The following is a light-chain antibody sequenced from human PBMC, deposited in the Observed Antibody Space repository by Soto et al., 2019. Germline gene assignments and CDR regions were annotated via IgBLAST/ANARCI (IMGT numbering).Light chain of an antibody. Sequence: EIVLTQSPATLSLSPGERATLSCRASQSVSSYLAWYQQNPGHAPRLLIYDASNRATGIPARFSGSGSGTDFSLTISSLEPEDFAVNDSQQSSNWPPVTFGGGTKVEIK. CDR1: QSVSSY. CDR3: QQSSNWPPVT. CDR2: DAS. J-gene: IGKJ4*01. V-gene: IGKV3-11*01.